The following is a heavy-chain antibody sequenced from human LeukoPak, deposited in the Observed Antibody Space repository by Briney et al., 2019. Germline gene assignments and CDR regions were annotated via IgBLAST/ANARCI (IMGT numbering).Heavy chain of an antibody. J-gene: IGHJ6*03. CDR1: GFTFSGSA. V-gene: IGHV3-73*01. CDR3: TTKYLYYMDV. CDR2: IRSKANSYAT. D-gene: IGHD2-2*01. Sequence: PGGSLRLSCAASGFTFSGSAMHWVRQASGKGLEWVGRIRSKANSYATAYAASAKGRFTISRDDSKNTAYLQMNSLKTEDTAVYYCTTKYLYYMDVWGKGTTVTISS.